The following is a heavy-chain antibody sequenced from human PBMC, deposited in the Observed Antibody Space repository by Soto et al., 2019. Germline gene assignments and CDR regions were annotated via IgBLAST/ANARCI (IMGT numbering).Heavy chain of an antibody. D-gene: IGHD6-13*01. CDR1: GYTFTSYD. V-gene: IGHV1-8*01. CDR3: ARDAIVAAGTLHYYYYMDV. CDR2: MNPNSGNT. J-gene: IGHJ6*03. Sequence: ASVKVSCKASGYTFTSYDINWVRQATGQGLEWMGWMNPNSGNTGYAQKFQGRVTMTRNTSISTAYMELSSLRSEDTAVYYCARDAIVAAGTLHYYYYMDVWGKGTTVTVSS.